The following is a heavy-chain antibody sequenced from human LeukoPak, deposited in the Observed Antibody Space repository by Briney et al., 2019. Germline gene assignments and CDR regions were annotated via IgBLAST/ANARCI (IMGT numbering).Heavy chain of an antibody. D-gene: IGHD3-22*01. J-gene: IGHJ5*02. CDR2: IYTSGST. CDR1: GGSISSYY. Sequence: SETLSLTCNVSGGSISSYYWSWIRQPAGKGLELIGCIYTSGSTNYNPSLKSRVTMSVDTSKNQFSLKLSSVTAADTAVYYCARGNYYDSSGYYPWFDPWGQGTLVTVSS. CDR3: ARGNYYDSSGYYPWFDP. V-gene: IGHV4-4*07.